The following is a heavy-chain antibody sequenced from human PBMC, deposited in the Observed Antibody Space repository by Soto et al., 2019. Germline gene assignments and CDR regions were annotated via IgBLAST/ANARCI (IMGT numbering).Heavy chain of an antibody. D-gene: IGHD1-20*01. Sequence: PSETLSLTCTVSGGSIYSYYWTWIRQPPGKGLEWIGYIYYSGITNYNPSLKSRVTISVDTSKNQFSLKLSSVTAADTAVYYCARYKSKYYYGMDVWGQGTTVTVSS. CDR2: IYYSGIT. CDR1: GGSIYSYY. J-gene: IGHJ6*02. CDR3: ARYKSKYYYGMDV. V-gene: IGHV4-59*01.